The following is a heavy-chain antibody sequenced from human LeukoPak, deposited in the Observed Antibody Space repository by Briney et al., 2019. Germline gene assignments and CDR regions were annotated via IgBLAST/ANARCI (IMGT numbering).Heavy chain of an antibody. CDR2: ISTDGRRT. CDR1: GFTFSNYW. J-gene: IGHJ3*02. CDR3: AREEEGDAFDI. V-gene: IGHV3-74*01. Sequence: PGGSLRLSCAASGFTFSNYWLHWVRQAPGKGVVWVSRISTDGRRTSYADSVKGRFTISRDNAKNALFLQMSSLRVEDTAVYYCAREEEGDAFDIWGQGTMVTVSS.